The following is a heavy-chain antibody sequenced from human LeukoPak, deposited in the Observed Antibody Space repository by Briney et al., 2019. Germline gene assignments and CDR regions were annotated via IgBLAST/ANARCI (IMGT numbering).Heavy chain of an antibody. D-gene: IGHD1-14*01. J-gene: IGHJ4*02. V-gene: IGHV3-64*02. CDR1: GFTFSSYA. CDR3: ARGAYRDPHPLDY. Sequence: GVSLRFSCAASGFTFSSYAMHWVRQAPGKGLEYVSAISSNGGSTYYADSVKGRFPISRDNSKNTLYLQMGSVRAEDMAVYYCARGAYRDPHPLDYWGQGTLVPVSS. CDR2: ISSNGGST.